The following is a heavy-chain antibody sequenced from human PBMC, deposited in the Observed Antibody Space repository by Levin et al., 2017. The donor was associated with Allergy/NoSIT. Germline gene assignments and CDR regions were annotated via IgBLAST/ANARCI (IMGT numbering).Heavy chain of an antibody. CDR3: ARTSITIFGVVTRGGFDP. V-gene: IGHV4-31*03. CDR1: GGSISSGGYY. D-gene: IGHD3-3*01. Sequence: PSETLSLTCTVSGGSISSGGYYWSWIRQHPGKGLEWIGYIYYSGSTYYNPSLKSRVTISVDTSKNQFSLKLSSVTAADTAVYYCARTSITIFGVVTRGGFDPWGQGTLVTVSS. J-gene: IGHJ5*02. CDR2: IYYSGST.